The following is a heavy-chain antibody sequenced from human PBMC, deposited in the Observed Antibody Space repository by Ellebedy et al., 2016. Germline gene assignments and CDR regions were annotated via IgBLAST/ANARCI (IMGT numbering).Heavy chain of an antibody. D-gene: IGHD3-22*01. CDR2: VYNVGVT. CDR3: ARGPGYPSYDSFDV. J-gene: IGHJ3*01. CDR1: GGSISNYY. Sequence: SETLSLTXTVSGGSISNYYWSWIRQPPGKGLEFLAYVYNVGVTDYNPSLKSRLTISVDTSKNQFSLKLSSVTAADTAMYYCARGPGYPSYDSFDVWGQGTMITVSS. V-gene: IGHV4-59*13.